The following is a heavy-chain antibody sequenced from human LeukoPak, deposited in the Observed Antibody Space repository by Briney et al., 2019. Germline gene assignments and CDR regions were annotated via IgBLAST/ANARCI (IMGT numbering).Heavy chain of an antibody. V-gene: IGHV4-34*01. J-gene: IGHJ4*02. CDR1: GGSFSGYY. CDR3: ARVIERATVVTTRGPIDY. CDR2: INHSGST. D-gene: IGHD4-23*01. Sequence: SETLSLTCAVYGGSFSGYYWSWIRQPPGKGLEWIGEINHSGSTNYNPSLKSRVTISVDTSKNQFSLKLSSVTAADTAVYYCARVIERATVVTTRGPIDYWGQGTLVTVSS.